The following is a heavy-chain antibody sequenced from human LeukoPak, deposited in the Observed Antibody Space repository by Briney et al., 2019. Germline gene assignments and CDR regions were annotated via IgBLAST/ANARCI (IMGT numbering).Heavy chain of an antibody. J-gene: IGHJ4*02. V-gene: IGHV3-7*02. Sequence: QPGGSLRLSCTASGFTFAGYWMTWVRHPPGKGLEWVANIKSDGSEKYYVDSVKGRFTVSRDNTKNSLSLQLNSLRAEDTAVYYCAKLSEYSFDSRGQGTQVTASS. D-gene: IGHD6-6*01. CDR1: GFTFAGYW. CDR2: IKSDGSEK. CDR3: AKLSEYSFDS.